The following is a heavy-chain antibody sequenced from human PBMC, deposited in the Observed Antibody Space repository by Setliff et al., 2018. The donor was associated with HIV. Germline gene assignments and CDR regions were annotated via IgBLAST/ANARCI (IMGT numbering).Heavy chain of an antibody. J-gene: IGHJ1*01. CDR3: ARDAAYCGGECPRFFQH. V-gene: IGHV3-15*01. D-gene: IGHD2-21*01. CDR2: IKSKTDDGSI. CDR1: GFTFSTFA. Sequence: PGGSLRLSCVASGFTFSTFAMHWVRQAPGKGLEWVGRIKSKTDDGSIDYAVPVKSRFTISRDDSKNTLYLQMNGLQTEGTAVYYCARDAAYCGGECPRFFQHWGQGTLVTVSS.